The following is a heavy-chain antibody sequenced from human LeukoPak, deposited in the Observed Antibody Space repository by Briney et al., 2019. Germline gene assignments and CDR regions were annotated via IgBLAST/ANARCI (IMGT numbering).Heavy chain of an antibody. V-gene: IGHV4-59*12. CDR2: IYYSGST. CDR3: ARGRLGYCSGGSCYSTVAPTTYFDY. J-gene: IGHJ4*02. D-gene: IGHD2-15*01. Sequence: SETLSLTCTVSGGSISSYYWSWIRQPPGKGLEWIGYIYYSGSTNYNPSLKSRVTIPVDTSKNQFSLKLSSVTAADTAVYYCARGRLGYCSGGSCYSTVAPTTYFDYWGQGTLVTVSS. CDR1: GGSISSYY.